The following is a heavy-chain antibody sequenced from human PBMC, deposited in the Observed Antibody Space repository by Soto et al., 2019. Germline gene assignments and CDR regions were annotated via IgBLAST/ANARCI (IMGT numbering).Heavy chain of an antibody. D-gene: IGHD6-6*01. Sequence: PGESLTISCKGSGDSFTRYWIGWVRQMPGKGLEWMGIIYPGDSDTRYSPSFQGQVTISADKSISTAYLQWSSLKASESAMYYYATLSNSGGMDVWGQGTTVPVS. J-gene: IGHJ6*02. CDR2: IYPGDSDT. CDR1: GDSFTRYW. V-gene: IGHV5-51*01. CDR3: ATLSNSGGMDV.